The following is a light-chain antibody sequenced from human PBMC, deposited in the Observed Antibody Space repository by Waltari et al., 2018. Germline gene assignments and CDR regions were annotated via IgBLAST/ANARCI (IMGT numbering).Light chain of an antibody. V-gene: IGKV3-20*01. CDR2: DTS. Sequence: DIVLTQSPGALSLSPGERATLSCWASQSVGRSLAWYQQKPGQAPRLLIYDTSSRATGTPGRFSGSGSGTDFSLAISSLEPEDFAVYFCQHYVNLPVTFGQGTKVEI. J-gene: IGKJ1*01. CDR1: QSVGRS. CDR3: QHYVNLPVT.